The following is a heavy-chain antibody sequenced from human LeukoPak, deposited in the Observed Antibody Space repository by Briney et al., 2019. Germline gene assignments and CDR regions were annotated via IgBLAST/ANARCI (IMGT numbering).Heavy chain of an antibody. D-gene: IGHD3-22*01. Sequence: SETLSLTCTVSGGSISSYYWSWIRQHPGKGLEWIGYIYYSGGTYYNPSLKSRVTISVDTSKNQFSLKLSSVTAADTAVYYCARVGEAVVVITDWGQGTLVTVSS. CDR2: IYYSGGT. V-gene: IGHV4-59*06. CDR1: GGSISSYY. CDR3: ARVGEAVVVITD. J-gene: IGHJ4*02.